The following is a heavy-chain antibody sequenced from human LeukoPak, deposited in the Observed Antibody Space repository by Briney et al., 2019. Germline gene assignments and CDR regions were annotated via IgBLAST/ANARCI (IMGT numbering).Heavy chain of an antibody. CDR1: GGSFSGYY. D-gene: IGHD3-10*01. CDR3: ARHLEATMVRGVIGGFDP. V-gene: IGHV4-34*01. CDR2: INHSGST. J-gene: IGHJ5*02. Sequence: PSETLSLTCAVYGGSFSGYYWSWIRQPPGKGLEWIGEINHSGSTNYNPSLKSRVTISVDTSKNQFSLKLSSVTAADTAVYYCARHLEATMVRGVIGGFDPWGQGTLVTVSS.